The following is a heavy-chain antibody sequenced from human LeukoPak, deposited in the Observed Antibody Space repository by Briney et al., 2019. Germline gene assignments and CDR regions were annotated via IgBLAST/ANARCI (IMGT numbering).Heavy chain of an antibody. D-gene: IGHD1-26*01. CDR2: ISGSGDNT. V-gene: IGHV3-23*01. CDR3: AKLFIGSFDL. J-gene: IGHJ2*01. Sequence: GGSLRLSCAASGFTFSNYAMSWVRQAPGMGLEWVSAISGSGDNTYYADSVRGRFTVSRDNSKNTLYVQMKSLRAEDTAVYYCAKLFIGSFDLWGRGTLVTVS. CDR1: GFTFSNYA.